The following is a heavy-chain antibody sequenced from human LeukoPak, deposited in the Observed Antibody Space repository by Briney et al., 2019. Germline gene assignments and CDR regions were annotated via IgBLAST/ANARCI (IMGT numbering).Heavy chain of an antibody. D-gene: IGHD1-26*01. CDR1: GYTFTSYS. J-gene: IGHJ4*02. Sequence: ASVKVSCKASGYTFTSYSINWVRQAPGQGLEWMGWISAYNGNTKYAQKVQGRVTMTTDTSTSTAYMELRSLRSDDTAVYYCARGLGGSGSYFLTFDYRGQGTLVTVSS. CDR2: ISAYNGNT. V-gene: IGHV1-18*01. CDR3: ARGLGGSGSYFLTFDY.